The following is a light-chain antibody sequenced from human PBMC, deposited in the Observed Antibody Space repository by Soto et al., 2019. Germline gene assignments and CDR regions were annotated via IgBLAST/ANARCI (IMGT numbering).Light chain of an antibody. CDR1: SGHSSYA. CDR2: LNSDGSH. J-gene: IGLJ2*01. Sequence: QLVLTQSPSASASLGASVKLTCTLSSGHSSYAIAWHQQQPEKGPRYLMKLNSDGSHSKGDGIPDRFSGSSSGAERYLTISSLQSEDEADYYCQTWGTGSHVVFGGGTKRPS. CDR3: QTWGTGSHVV. V-gene: IGLV4-69*01.